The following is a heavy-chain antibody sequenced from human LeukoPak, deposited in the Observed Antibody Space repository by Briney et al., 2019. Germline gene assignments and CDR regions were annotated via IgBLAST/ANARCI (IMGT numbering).Heavy chain of an antibody. CDR2: IIPIFGTA. J-gene: IGHJ6*03. V-gene: IGHV1-69*05. Sequence: GSSVKVSCKASGGTFSSYAISWVRQAPGQGLEWMGGIIPIFGTANYAQKFQGRVTITTDESTSTAYMELSSLRSEDTAAYYCARGRSGSSSTQGNYYYYYMDVWGKGTTVTVSS. CDR1: GGTFSSYA. CDR3: ARGRSGSSSTQGNYYYYYMDV. D-gene: IGHD6-6*01.